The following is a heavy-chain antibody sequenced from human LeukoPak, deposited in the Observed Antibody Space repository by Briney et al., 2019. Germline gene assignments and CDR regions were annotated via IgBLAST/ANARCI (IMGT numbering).Heavy chain of an antibody. J-gene: IGHJ4*02. CDR1: GFTFSSYW. D-gene: IGHD3-16*02. V-gene: IGHV3-7*01. Sequence: GGSLRLSCAASGFTFSSYWMSWVRQAPGKGLEWVANIKQDGSEKYYVDSVKGRFTISRDNAKNSLYLQMNSLRAEDTAVYYCAREYDYVWGSYRFYFDYWGQGTLVTVSS. CDR3: AREYDYVWGSYRFYFDY. CDR2: IKQDGSEK.